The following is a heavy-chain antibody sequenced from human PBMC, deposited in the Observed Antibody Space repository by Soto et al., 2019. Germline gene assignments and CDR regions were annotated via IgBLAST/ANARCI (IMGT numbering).Heavy chain of an antibody. Sequence: SETLSLTCTVSGTPITSYYWNWIRQPPGKGLEWIGYIYYSGSTNYNPPLKSRVTISVDTSKNQFSLKLRSVTAADTAVYFCARDIYNYFDHWGQGTLVTVSS. D-gene: IGHD3-9*01. CDR1: GTPITSYY. CDR2: IYYSGST. V-gene: IGHV4-59*01. CDR3: ARDIYNYFDH. J-gene: IGHJ4*02.